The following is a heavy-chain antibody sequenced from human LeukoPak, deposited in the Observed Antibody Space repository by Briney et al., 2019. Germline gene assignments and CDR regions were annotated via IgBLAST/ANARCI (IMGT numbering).Heavy chain of an antibody. CDR3: ARKFGTGWFFDY. V-gene: IGHV4-59*01. J-gene: IGHJ4*02. CDR1: DGSISSYY. D-gene: IGHD6-19*01. Sequence: SETLSLTCTVSDGSISSYYWSWIRQPPGKGLEWIGYVSYSGSTNYDPSLKSRVTISVDTSKNQFSLKPSSVTAADTAVYYCARKFGTGWFFDYWGRGTLVTVSS. CDR2: VSYSGST.